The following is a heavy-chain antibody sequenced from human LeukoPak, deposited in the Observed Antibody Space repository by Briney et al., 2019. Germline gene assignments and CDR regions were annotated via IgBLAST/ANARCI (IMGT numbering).Heavy chain of an antibody. CDR2: IIPIFGTA. CDR1: GGTFSSYA. CDR3: ANSGLNYYDSSGPGYFQH. Sequence: SVKVSCKASGGTFSSYAISWVRQAPGQGLEWMGGIIPIFGTANYAQKFQGRVTITADESTSTAYMELSSLRSEDTAVYYCANSGLNYYDSSGPGYFQHWGQGTLVTVSS. D-gene: IGHD3-22*01. J-gene: IGHJ1*01. V-gene: IGHV1-69*13.